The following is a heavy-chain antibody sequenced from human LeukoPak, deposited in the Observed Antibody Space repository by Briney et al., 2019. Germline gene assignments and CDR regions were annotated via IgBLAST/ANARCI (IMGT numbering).Heavy chain of an antibody. CDR2: IGTAGDT. CDR3: RRGRGWGTLDI. CDR1: GFTFSSYD. J-gene: IGHJ3*02. Sequence: PGGSLRLSCAASGFTFSSYDMHWVRQGTGKGLEWVSAIGTAGDTYYPGSVKGRFTTPRENAKNSLYLQMNSLRVGDTAVYYCRRGRGWGTLDIWGQGTMVTVSS. V-gene: IGHV3-13*04. D-gene: IGHD3-10*01.